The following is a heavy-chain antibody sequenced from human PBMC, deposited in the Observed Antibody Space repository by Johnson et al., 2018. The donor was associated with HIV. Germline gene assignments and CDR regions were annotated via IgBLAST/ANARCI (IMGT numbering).Heavy chain of an antibody. V-gene: IGHV3-20*04. J-gene: IGHJ3*02. CDR2: INWNGGST. CDR3: ARDQGVEGTDDAFDI. Sequence: VQLVESGGGVVRPGGSLRLSCVGFGFIFDEYGLNWVRQAPGMGLEWVSGINWNGGSTGYADSVKGRFTIPRDNDKNSLDLQMNSLRAEDTALYYCARDQGVEGTDDAFDIWGQGTMVTVSS. D-gene: IGHD3-10*01. CDR1: GFIFDEYG.